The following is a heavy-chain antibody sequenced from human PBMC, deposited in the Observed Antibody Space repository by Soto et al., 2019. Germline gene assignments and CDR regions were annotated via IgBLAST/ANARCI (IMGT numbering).Heavy chain of an antibody. CDR3: ARGQAVAAQH. Sequence: QLQLQESGSGLVKPSQTLSLTCAVSGGSISSGGYSWSWIRQPPGKGLEWIGYIYHSGSTYYNPSPXGXVXIXXDRSKNQFSLKLSSVTAADTAVYYCARGQAVAAQHWGQGTLVTVSS. V-gene: IGHV4-30-2*01. D-gene: IGHD2-15*01. CDR2: IYHSGST. CDR1: GGSISSGGYS. J-gene: IGHJ4*02.